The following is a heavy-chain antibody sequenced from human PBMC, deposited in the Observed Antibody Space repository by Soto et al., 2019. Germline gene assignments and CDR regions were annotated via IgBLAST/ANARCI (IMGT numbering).Heavy chain of an antibody. CDR2: ISGSGGTT. J-gene: IGHJ4*02. CDR3: AKTPRQWLVYFEY. D-gene: IGHD6-19*01. CDR1: GFTFSTYA. Sequence: EVQLLESGGGLVQPGGSLSLSCAASGFTFSTYAIAWVRQAPGKGREWVSGISGSGGTTYYADSVTGRFTISRDNSKDTLQLQMNSLRAEDTAVYYCAKTPRQWLVYFEYWGQGALVTVCS. V-gene: IGHV3-23*01.